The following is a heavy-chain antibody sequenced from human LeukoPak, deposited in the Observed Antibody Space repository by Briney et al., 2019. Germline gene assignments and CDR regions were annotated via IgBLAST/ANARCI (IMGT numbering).Heavy chain of an antibody. V-gene: IGHV3-7*01. CDR2: IKREGSAR. Sequence: PGGSLRLSCVASGFSFSSYWMSWVRQTPGKGLEWVANIKREGSARYYVDSVTGRFTISRDNAMNSLYLQMNSLRVEDTAVYYCARDPGIAAAGTVGYFDSWGQGILVTVSS. CDR1: GFSFSSYW. D-gene: IGHD6-13*01. J-gene: IGHJ4*02. CDR3: ARDPGIAAAGTVGYFDS.